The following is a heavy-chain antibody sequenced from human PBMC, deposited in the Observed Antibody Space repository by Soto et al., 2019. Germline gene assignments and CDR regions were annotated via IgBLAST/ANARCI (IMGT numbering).Heavy chain of an antibody. J-gene: IGHJ4*02. CDR2: IIPIIGTP. CDR1: GGSLRNSG. CDR3: ARERDGSGSLSYYFDQ. V-gene: IGHV1-69*01. Sequence: QLELVQSGAEVMEPGSSVKLSCKTSGGSLRNSGINWVRQAPEQGLEWVGGIIPIIGTPNYLQRLQTRVTITADESTNTAFLELGSLRFDDTAIYYCARERDGSGSLSYYFDQWGQGTLVTVSS. D-gene: IGHD3-10*01.